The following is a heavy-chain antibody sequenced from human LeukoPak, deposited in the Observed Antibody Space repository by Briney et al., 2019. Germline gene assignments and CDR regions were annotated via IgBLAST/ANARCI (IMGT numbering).Heavy chain of an antibody. V-gene: IGHV3-30*01. J-gene: IGHJ5*02. CDR2: ISYDGSNK. Sequence: GGSLRLSCAASGFTFSSYAMHWVRQAPGKGLEGVAVISYDGSNKYYADYVKGRFTISRDNSKNTLYLQMNSLRAEDTAVYYCARGVRSVYHLLTTNWFDPWGQGTLVTVSS. CDR1: GFTFSSYA. D-gene: IGHD2-2*01. CDR3: ARGVRSVYHLLTTNWFDP.